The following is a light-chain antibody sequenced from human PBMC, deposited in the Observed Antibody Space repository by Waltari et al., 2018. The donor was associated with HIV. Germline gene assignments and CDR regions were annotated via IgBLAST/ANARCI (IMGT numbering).Light chain of an antibody. CDR3: AAWDDSLNGWV. J-gene: IGLJ3*02. CDR2: SNN. Sequence: QSVLTQPPSASGTPGLRVTISCSGNNSNIGSNTVTWYQFLPGTAPTLLIYSNNQRPSGVPDRFSGSKSGPSASLAISGLRSEDDAEYYCAAWDDSLNGWVFGGGTKVSVL. CDR1: NSNIGSNT. V-gene: IGLV1-44*01.